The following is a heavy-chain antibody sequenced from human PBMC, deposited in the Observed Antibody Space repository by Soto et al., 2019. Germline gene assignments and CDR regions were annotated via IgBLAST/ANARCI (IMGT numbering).Heavy chain of an antibody. CDR3: TRDCVKIRGGYHHYYGMNV. CDR1: EFTFSVYS. V-gene: IGHV3-21*02. D-gene: IGHD3-16*02. CDR2: ISSGSSYI. Sequence: DVQLEESGGGLVKPGGSLRLSCVASEFTFSVYSMNWVRQAPGKGLEWVSSISSGSSYIYYADSVKGRFTISRDNDKSSLFLHMNSLRVDDTGVYYCTRDCVKIRGGYHHYYGMNVWGQGTTV. J-gene: IGHJ6*02.